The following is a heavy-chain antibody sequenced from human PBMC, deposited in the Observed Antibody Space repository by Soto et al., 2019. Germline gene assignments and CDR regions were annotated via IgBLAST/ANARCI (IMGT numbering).Heavy chain of an antibody. D-gene: IGHD4-17*01. CDR1: GVTFSSYE. CDR3: ARVGYGDYAGQRGIYYGMDV. CDR2: ISSSGSTI. J-gene: IGHJ6*02. V-gene: IGHV3-48*03. Sequence: QPGGSLRLSCSASGVTFSSYEMNWVRQAPGKGLEWVSYISSSGSTIYYADSVKGRFTISRDNAKNSLYLQMNSLRAEDTAVYYCARVGYGDYAGQRGIYYGMDVWGQGTTVPVSS.